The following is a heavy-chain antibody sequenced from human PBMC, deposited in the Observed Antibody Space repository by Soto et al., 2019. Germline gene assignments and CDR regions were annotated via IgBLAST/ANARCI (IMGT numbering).Heavy chain of an antibody. CDR2: VSGSGGST. CDR1: GFTFSSYA. Sequence: EVQLLESGGGLVQPGGSLRLSCAASGFTFSSYAMSWVRQAPGKGLEWVSAVSGSGGSTYYADSVKGRFTISTDNSENTLYLQMNRVRAEDTAVYYCATAPSTFVNPGDGLDIWGEGTMVTVSS. J-gene: IGHJ3*02. CDR3: ATAPSTFVNPGDGLDI. V-gene: IGHV3-23*01. D-gene: IGHD4-4*01.